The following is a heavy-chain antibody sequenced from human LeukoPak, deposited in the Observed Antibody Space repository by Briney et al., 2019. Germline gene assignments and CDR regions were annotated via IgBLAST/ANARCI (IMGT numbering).Heavy chain of an antibody. V-gene: IGHV3-7*01. J-gene: IGHJ4*02. Sequence: GGSLRLSCAASGLIFSNYWMGWVRQAPGKGLEWVASINQDASVKYYVDSVKGRFTISRDNAKNSLYLQMNSLRVDDTAVYYCARASSGRYFAFIDYWGQGILVTVSS. CDR2: INQDASVK. CDR3: ARASSGRYFAFIDY. CDR1: GLIFSNYW. D-gene: IGHD1-26*01.